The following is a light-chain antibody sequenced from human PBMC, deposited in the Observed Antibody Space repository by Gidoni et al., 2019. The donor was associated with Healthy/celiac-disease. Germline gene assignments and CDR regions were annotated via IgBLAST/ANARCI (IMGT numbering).Light chain of an antibody. CDR2: LGS. V-gene: IGKV2-28*01. CDR1: QSLLHSNGYNY. CDR3: MQALQTPST. Sequence: DIVMTQSPLSLPVTPGEPASISCRSSQSLLHSNGYNYLDWYLQKPGQCPQLLIDLGSNRAYGVHDRFSGSGSGTDFTLKISRGEAEDVGVYYCMQALQTPSTFGQGTKVEIK. J-gene: IGKJ1*01.